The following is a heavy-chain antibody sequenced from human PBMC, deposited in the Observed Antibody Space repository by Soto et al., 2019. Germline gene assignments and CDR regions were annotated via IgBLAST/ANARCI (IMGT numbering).Heavy chain of an antibody. J-gene: IGHJ5*02. D-gene: IGHD3-22*01. CDR1: GFTFSDYT. CDR3: ARDVDKSVEGLYYFDP. Sequence: GGSLRLSCAASGFTFSDYTMNWVRQAPGKGLEWVSSISSSSSYIYYADSVKGRFTISRHNAKNSLYLQMNSLRPEDTAFYFCARDVDKSVEGLYYFDPRGQGPLVTLSS. CDR2: ISSSSSYI. V-gene: IGHV3-21*01.